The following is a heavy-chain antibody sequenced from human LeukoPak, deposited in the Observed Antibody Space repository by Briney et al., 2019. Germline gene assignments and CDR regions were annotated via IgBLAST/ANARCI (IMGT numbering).Heavy chain of an antibody. J-gene: IGHJ6*02. V-gene: IGHV3-48*02. D-gene: IGHD3-10*01. CDR1: GFTFSSYS. CDR3: ARVGPLWFGELFTPLPYYYYGMDV. Sequence: GGSLRLSCAASGFTFSSYSMNWVRQAPGKGLEWVSYISSSSSTIYYADSVKGRFTISRDNAKNSLYLQMNSLRDEDTAVYYCARVGPLWFGELFTPLPYYYYGMDVWGQGTTVTVSS. CDR2: ISSSSSTI.